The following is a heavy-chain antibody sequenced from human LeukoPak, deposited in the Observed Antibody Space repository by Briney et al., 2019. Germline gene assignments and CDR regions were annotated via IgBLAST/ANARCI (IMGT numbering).Heavy chain of an antibody. CDR2: ISWNSGSI. J-gene: IGHJ6*02. Sequence: GRSLRLSCAASGFTFVDYAMHWVRQAPGKGLEWVSGISWNSGSIGYADSVKGRFTISRDNAKNSLYLQMSSLRAEDTALYYCAKGASDYYYYYGMDVWGQGTTVTVSS. V-gene: IGHV3-9*01. D-gene: IGHD1-26*01. CDR3: AKGASDYYYYYGMDV. CDR1: GFTFVDYA.